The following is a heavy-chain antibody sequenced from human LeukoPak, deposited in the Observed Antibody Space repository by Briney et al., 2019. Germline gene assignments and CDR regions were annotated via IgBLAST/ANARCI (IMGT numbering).Heavy chain of an antibody. Sequence: SETLSLTCTVSGVSIRSYYWSWIRQPPGKGLEWIGYSYYSGSANYNPSLKSRVTISVDTSKNQFSLKLTPVTAADTAVYYCASTYYYASGTYHRPFDYWGQGTLVTVSS. CDR3: ASTYYYASGTYHRPFDY. D-gene: IGHD3-10*01. V-gene: IGHV4-59*08. CDR1: GVSIRSYY. CDR2: SYYSGSA. J-gene: IGHJ4*02.